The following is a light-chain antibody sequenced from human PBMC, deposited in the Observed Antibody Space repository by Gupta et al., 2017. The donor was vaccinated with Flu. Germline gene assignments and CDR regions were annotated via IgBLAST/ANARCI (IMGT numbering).Light chain of an antibody. J-gene: IGKJ1*01. CDR1: QSISSW. Sequence: DLQLPQSLSTLSASVGDRVTITCRASQSISSWLAWYQQKPGKAPKLLVYKASSLERSLPSRFSGSGSGTEFTHTISSLQPDDFATYYCQQDNSDPWTFCQ. V-gene: IGKV1-5*03. CDR3: QQDNSDPWT. CDR2: KAS.